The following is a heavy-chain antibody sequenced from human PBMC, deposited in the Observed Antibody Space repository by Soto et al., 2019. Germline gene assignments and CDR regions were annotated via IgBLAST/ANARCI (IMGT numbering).Heavy chain of an antibody. Sequence: GGSLRLSFAASGFTFSSYSMNWVRQAPGKGLEWVSSISSSSYIYYADSVKXRFTISRDNAKNSLYLQMNSLRAEDTAVYYCARVYYENRGPTKYRAFDFWGQGTMVTV. D-gene: IGHD3-22*01. CDR1: GFTFSSYS. J-gene: IGHJ3*01. V-gene: IGHV3-21*01. CDR2: ISSSSYI. CDR3: ARVYYENRGPTKYRAFDF.